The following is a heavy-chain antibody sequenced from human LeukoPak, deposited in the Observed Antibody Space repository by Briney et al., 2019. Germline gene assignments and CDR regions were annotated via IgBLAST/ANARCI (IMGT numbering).Heavy chain of an antibody. CDR1: GFTFSSYS. CDR3: ARDRWEPLTVFDY. CDR2: ISSSSSYI. V-gene: IGHV3-21*01. D-gene: IGHD1-26*01. J-gene: IGHJ4*02. Sequence: GGSLRLSCAASGFTFSSYSMNWVRQAPGMGLEWVSSISSSSSYIYYADSVKGRFTISRDNAKNSLYLQMNSLRAEDTAVYYCARDRWEPLTVFDYWGQGTLVTVSS.